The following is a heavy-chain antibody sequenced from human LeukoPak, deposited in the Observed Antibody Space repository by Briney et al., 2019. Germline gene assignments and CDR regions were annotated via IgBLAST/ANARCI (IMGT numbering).Heavy chain of an antibody. Sequence: PGGSLRLSCAASGFTFSDNAVSWVRQAPGKGLEWVSTISGSGRSTYYADSVKGRFTISRDNAKNSLYLQMNSLRGEDTAVYYCTRVLYSSGWYGDHYWGQGTLVTVSS. D-gene: IGHD6-19*01. V-gene: IGHV3-23*01. CDR3: TRVLYSSGWYGDHY. J-gene: IGHJ4*02. CDR1: GFTFSDNA. CDR2: ISGSGRST.